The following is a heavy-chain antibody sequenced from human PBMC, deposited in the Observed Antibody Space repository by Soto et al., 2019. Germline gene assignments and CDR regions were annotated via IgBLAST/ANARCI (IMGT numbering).Heavy chain of an antibody. CDR2: ISYSGGAT. D-gene: IGHD6-19*01. V-gene: IGHV3-23*01. J-gene: IGHJ4*02. CDR3: AKDARSGWCGVGDN. Sequence: VGSLRLSCAASGFTFSSYAMSWVRQAPGKGLEWVSAISYSGGATYYADSVEGRFTISRDNSKSTLYLQMNSLRAEDTAVYYCAKDARSGWCGVGDNWGQGTLVTVSS. CDR1: GFTFSSYA.